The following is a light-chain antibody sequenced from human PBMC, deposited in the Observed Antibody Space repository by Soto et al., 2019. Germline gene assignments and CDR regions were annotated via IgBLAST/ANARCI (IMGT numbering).Light chain of an antibody. V-gene: IGKV3-15*01. CDR3: QQYNDWPPRFT. CDR1: QSVGSN. Sequence: EILLTQSPATLSVSPGDSATLSCGASQSVGSNLAWYQQKPGQAPRLLISRASTRATDIPVRFSGSGSGTEFTLTITSLQSEDVAIYYCQQYNDWPPRFTFGQGTRLEIK. CDR2: RAS. J-gene: IGKJ5*01.